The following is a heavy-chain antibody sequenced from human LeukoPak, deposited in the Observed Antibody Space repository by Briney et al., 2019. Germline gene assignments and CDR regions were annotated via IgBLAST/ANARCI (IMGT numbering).Heavy chain of an antibody. CDR3: AKDHPNDHGDYSPENWFDP. V-gene: IGHV3-23*01. CDR2: ISGSGGST. J-gene: IGHJ5*02. CDR1: GFTFSSYA. D-gene: IGHD4-17*01. Sequence: PGGSLRLSCAASGFTFSSYAMSWVRQAPGKGLEWVSAISGSGGSTYYADSVKGRFTISRDNSKNTLYLQMNSLRAEDTAVYYCAKDHPNDHGDYSPENWFDPWGQGTLVTVSS.